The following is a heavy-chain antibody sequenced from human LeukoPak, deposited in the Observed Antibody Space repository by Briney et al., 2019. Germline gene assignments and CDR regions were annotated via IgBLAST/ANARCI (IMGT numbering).Heavy chain of an antibody. D-gene: IGHD3-10*01. V-gene: IGHV4-39*01. Sequence: SETLSLTCTVSGGSISSSSYYWGWIRQPPGKGLEWIGSIYYSGSTYYNPSLKSRVTISVDTSKNQFSLKLSSVTAADTAVYYCARGSAPLWFGEPYYNVGAFDIWGQGTMVTVSS. J-gene: IGHJ3*02. CDR2: IYYSGST. CDR1: GGSISSSSYY. CDR3: ARGSAPLWFGEPYYNVGAFDI.